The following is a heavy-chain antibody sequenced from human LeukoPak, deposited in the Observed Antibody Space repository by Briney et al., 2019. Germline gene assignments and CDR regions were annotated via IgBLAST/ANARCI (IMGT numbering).Heavy chain of an antibody. V-gene: IGHV3-30*02. CDR2: IPSDGRRR. D-gene: IGHD4/OR15-4a*01. CDR1: GFRFSDYG. Sequence: GGSLRLSCAASGFRFSDYGVHWVRQPPGKGLEWLAFIPSDGRRRYYADSVKGRLTVSRDNSKNTLYLQMNSLRAEDTAVYYCAKDDYPPGYWGQGTLVTVSS. J-gene: IGHJ4*02. CDR3: AKDDYPPGY.